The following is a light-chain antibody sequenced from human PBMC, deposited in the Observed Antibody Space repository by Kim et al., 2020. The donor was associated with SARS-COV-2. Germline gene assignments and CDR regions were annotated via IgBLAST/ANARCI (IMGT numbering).Light chain of an antibody. CDR3: LLYYGCARV. CDR2: DTS. J-gene: IGLJ3*02. Sequence: PVGTGTLPCGSSTGASSSGHYPYWFQQKPGQAPRPLIYDTSIKHSWTPARFSGSLLGAKAALTLSGAQPEDEADYYCLLYYGCARVFGGGTQLTVL. CDR1: TGASSSGHY. V-gene: IGLV7-46*01.